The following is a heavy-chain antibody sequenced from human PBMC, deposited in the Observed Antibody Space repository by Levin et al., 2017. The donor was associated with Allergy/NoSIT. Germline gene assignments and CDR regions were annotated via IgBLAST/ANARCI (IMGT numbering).Heavy chain of an antibody. CDR3: ARVVPGYDFWSGYPTRYYFDY. V-gene: IGHV4-30-4*01. D-gene: IGHD3-3*01. CDR2: IYYSGST. CDR1: GGSISSGDYY. J-gene: IGHJ4*02. Sequence: SQTLSLTCTVSGGSISSGDYYWSWIRQPPGKGLEWIGYIYYSGSTYYNPSLKSRVTISVDTSKNQFSLKLSSVTAADTAVYYCARVVPGYDFWSGYPTRYYFDYWGQGTLVTVSS.